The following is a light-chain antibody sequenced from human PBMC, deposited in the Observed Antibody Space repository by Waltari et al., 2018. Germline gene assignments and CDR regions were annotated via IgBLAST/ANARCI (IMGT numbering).Light chain of an antibody. V-gene: IGLV2-11*01. CDR1: STNVGRYNY. Sequence: QSALTQPRSVSGSPGPSVTISCPGSSTNVGRYNYVSWYQLHPGKAPQLIIYDVSERPSGVPDRFSGSKSGNTASLTISGLQAEDEADYYCSSYAGSHTEVFGTGTEITVL. CDR3: SSYAGSHTEV. CDR2: DVS. J-gene: IGLJ1*01.